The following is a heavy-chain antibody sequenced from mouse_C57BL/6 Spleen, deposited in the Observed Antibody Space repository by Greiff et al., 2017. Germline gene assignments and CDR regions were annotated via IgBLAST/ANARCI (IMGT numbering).Heavy chain of an antibody. D-gene: IGHD1-1*01. J-gene: IGHJ3*01. CDR3: ARDYGSSPLAY. CDR1: GYTFTSYW. Sequence: QVQLKQPGAELVMPGASVKLSCKASGYTFTSYWMHWVKQRPGQGLEWIGEIDPSDSYTNYNQKFKGKSTLTVDKSSSTAYMQLSSLTSEDSAVYYCARDYGSSPLAYWGQGTLVTVSA. CDR2: IDPSDSYT. V-gene: IGHV1-69*01.